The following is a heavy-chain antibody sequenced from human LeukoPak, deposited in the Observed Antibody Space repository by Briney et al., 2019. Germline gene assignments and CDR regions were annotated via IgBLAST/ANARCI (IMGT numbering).Heavy chain of an antibody. CDR3: ARPNLEMATIEGDAFDI. Sequence: GASVKVSCKASGYTFTSYGISWVRQAPGQGLEWMGWISAYNGNTNYAQKLQGRVTMTTDTSTSTAYMELRSLRSDDTAVYYCARPNLEMATIEGDAFDIWGQGTMVTVSS. J-gene: IGHJ3*02. CDR2: ISAYNGNT. D-gene: IGHD5-24*01. V-gene: IGHV1-18*01. CDR1: GYTFTSYG.